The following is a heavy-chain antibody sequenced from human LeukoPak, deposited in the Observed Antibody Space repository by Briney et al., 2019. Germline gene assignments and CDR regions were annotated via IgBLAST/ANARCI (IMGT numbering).Heavy chain of an antibody. J-gene: IGHJ6*04. CDR2: IYTSGST. D-gene: IGHD6-13*01. V-gene: IGHV4-61*02. CDR1: GGSISSGSYY. CDR3: ARAFPPHHIAAAALDV. Sequence: SETLSLTCTVSGGSISSGSYYWSWIRQPAGKGLEWIGRIYTSGSTNYNPSLKSRVTISVDTSKNQFSLKLSSVTAADTAVYYCARAFPPHHIAAAALDVWGKGTTVTISS.